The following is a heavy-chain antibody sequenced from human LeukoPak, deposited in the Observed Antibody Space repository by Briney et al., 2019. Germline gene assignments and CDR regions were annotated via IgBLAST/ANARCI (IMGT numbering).Heavy chain of an antibody. J-gene: IGHJ4*02. V-gene: IGHV3-21*01. D-gene: IGHD1-1*01. CDR2: ISSSSSYI. Sequence: GGSLRLSCAASGFTFSSYSMNWVRQAPWKGLEWVSSISSSSSYIHYADSVKGRFTISRDNAKNSLYLQMNSLRAEDTAVYYCARKATGTSDYWGQGTLVTVSS. CDR3: ARKATGTSDY. CDR1: GFTFSSYS.